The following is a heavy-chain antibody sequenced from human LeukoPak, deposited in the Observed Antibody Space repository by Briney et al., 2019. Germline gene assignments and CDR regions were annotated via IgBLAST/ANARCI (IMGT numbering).Heavy chain of an antibody. CDR1: GGSISSYY. CDR2: IYTSGST. CDR3: ARGSYYYDSSGSYFDY. Sequence: SETLSLTCTVSGGSISSYYWSWIRQPAGKGLEWIGRIYTSGSTNYNPSLKSRVTMSVDTSKNQFSLKLSSVTAADTAVYYCARGSYYYDSSGSYFDYWGQGTLVTVSS. D-gene: IGHD3-22*01. J-gene: IGHJ4*02. V-gene: IGHV4-4*07.